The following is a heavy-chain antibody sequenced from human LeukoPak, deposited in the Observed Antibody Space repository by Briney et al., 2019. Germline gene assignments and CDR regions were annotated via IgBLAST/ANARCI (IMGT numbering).Heavy chain of an antibody. J-gene: IGHJ4*02. V-gene: IGHV4-59*01. D-gene: IGHD5-24*01. Sequence: SETLSLTCTVSGGSISSYYWSWFRQPPGKGLEWIAYINYSGSTNYNPSLNSRVTISVDTSKNQFSLKLSSVTAADTAVYYCARASVMAPAYFDYWGQGTLVTVSS. CDR1: GGSISSYY. CDR2: INYSGST. CDR3: ARASVMAPAYFDY.